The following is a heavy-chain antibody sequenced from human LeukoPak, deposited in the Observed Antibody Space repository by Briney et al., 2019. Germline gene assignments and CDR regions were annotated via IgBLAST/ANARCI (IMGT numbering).Heavy chain of an antibody. D-gene: IGHD3-10*02. Sequence: GGSLRLSCAASGFTFSSYSMNWVRQAPGKGLEWVSSISSNSSYIYYADSVKGRFTISRDNARNSLYLQMNSLRAEDTAVYYCAELGITMIGGVWGKGTTVTISS. CDR3: AELGITMIGGV. CDR2: ISSNSSYI. J-gene: IGHJ6*04. V-gene: IGHV3-21*01. CDR1: GFTFSSYS.